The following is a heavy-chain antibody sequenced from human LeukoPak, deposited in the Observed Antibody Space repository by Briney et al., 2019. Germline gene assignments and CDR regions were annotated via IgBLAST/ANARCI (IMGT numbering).Heavy chain of an antibody. Sequence: SETLSLTCTVSGDSISSSSYYWGWIRQPPGKGLGWIGSIYYSGSIYYNPPRKRRVTISIDTSKNQFSLRLTSVTAADTAVYSCARQRIAATDPKLNWFDPWGQGTLVTVSS. CDR1: GDSISSSSYY. CDR2: IYYSGSI. V-gene: IGHV4-39*01. CDR3: ARQRIAATDPKLNWFDP. D-gene: IGHD6-13*01. J-gene: IGHJ5*02.